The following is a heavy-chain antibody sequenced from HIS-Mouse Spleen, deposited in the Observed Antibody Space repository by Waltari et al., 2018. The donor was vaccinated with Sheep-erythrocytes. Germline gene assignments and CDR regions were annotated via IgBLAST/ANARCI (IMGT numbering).Heavy chain of an antibody. J-gene: IGHJ4*02. V-gene: IGHV2-5*02. CDR1: GFSLSTSGVG. Sequence: QITLKESGPTLVKPTQTLTLTCTFSGFSLSTSGVGVGWIRQPPGKALEWLALIYWDDDKRYSPSLKSRLTITKYTSKNQVVLTMTNMDPVDTATYYCAHSRRGYYDILTGYYDYWGQGTLVTVSS. D-gene: IGHD3-9*01. CDR2: IYWDDDK. CDR3: AHSRRGYYDILTGYYDY.